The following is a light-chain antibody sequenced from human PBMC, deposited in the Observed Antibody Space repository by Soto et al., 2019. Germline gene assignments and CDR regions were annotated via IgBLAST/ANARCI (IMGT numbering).Light chain of an antibody. CDR1: QSISSW. V-gene: IGKV1-5*03. CDR2: KAS. Sequence: DIQMTHSPSTLSATVGDRVTITCRASQSISSWLAWYQQKPGKAPKLLIYKASSLESGVPSRFSGSGSGTEFTLTISSLQPDDFATYYCQQYNSYSWTSGQGTKVDIK. J-gene: IGKJ1*01. CDR3: QQYNSYSWT.